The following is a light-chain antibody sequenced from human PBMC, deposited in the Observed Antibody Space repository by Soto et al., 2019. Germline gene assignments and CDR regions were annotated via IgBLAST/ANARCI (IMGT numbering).Light chain of an antibody. Sequence: DIQMTQSPSTLSASVGDGVTITCLASQSISNRLAWYQQRPGKAPKYLIYDASTLDSGAPSRFSGSGSGTEFTLSISSLQPDDFATYYCQQYNIYPWTFGQGTKVDNK. CDR1: QSISNR. V-gene: IGKV1-5*01. CDR3: QQYNIYPWT. CDR2: DAS. J-gene: IGKJ1*01.